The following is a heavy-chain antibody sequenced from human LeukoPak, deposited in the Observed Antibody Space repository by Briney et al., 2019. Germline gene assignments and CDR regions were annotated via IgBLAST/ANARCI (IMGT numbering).Heavy chain of an antibody. CDR1: GASVSSYY. D-gene: IGHD6-13*01. V-gene: IGHV4-59*02. CDR3: ARVAAAGTYFIDY. Sequence: SETLSLTCTVSGASVSSYYWSWIRQPPGKGPEWIGYFSYSGSTNYNPPLKSRVTISVDTSKNQFSLNLSSVTAADTAVYYCARVAAAGTYFIDYWGQGTLVTVSS. J-gene: IGHJ4*02. CDR2: FSYSGST.